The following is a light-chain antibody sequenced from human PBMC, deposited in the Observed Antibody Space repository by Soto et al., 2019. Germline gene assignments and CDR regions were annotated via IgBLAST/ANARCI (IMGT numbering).Light chain of an antibody. Sequence: QTVLTQPPSASGTPGQRVTISCSGSSSNIGSNYVYWYQQLPGTAPKLLIYSNNQRPSGVPDRFSGSKSGTSGSLAISGLRSEDEADYYCAASDDSLSGYVFGTGTKVTVL. CDR3: AASDDSLSGYV. CDR1: SSNIGSNY. J-gene: IGLJ1*01. CDR2: SNN. V-gene: IGLV1-47*02.